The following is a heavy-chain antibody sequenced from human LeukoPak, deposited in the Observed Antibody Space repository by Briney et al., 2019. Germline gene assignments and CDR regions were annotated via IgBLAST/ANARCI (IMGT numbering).Heavy chain of an antibody. Sequence: PGGSLRLSCAASGFTFSSYSMNWVRQAPGKGLEWVSCISSSSSYIYNADSVKGRFTISRDNAKKSLYLQMNSLRAEDTAVYYCARDLYRIVVVPHYFDYWGQGTLVTVSS. CDR2: ISSSSSYI. J-gene: IGHJ4*02. D-gene: IGHD3-22*01. CDR3: ARDLYRIVVVPHYFDY. CDR1: GFTFSSYS. V-gene: IGHV3-21*01.